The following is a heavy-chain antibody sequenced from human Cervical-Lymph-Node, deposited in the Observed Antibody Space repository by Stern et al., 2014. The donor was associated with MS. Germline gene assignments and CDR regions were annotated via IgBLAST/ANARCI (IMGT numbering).Heavy chain of an antibody. CDR1: GGTINKYY. CDR2: LYFSGTT. CDR3: ARGRGDDFGLDYGLDV. V-gene: IGHV4-59*01. Sequence: QLQLQESGPGLVKPSETLSLTCTVSGGTINKYYWTWVRQPPGQGLEWIGYLYFSGTTSYSHSLSSRVTISIDTSKTRFSLKLTSVTAADTAVYYCARGRGDDFGLDYGLDVWGQGTTVTVSS. D-gene: IGHD4-17*01. J-gene: IGHJ6*02.